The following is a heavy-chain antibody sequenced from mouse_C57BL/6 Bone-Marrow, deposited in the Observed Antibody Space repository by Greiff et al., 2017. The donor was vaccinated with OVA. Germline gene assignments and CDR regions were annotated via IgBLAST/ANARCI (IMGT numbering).Heavy chain of an antibody. J-gene: IGHJ1*03. CDR3: ARPFYYYGSSSYWYFDV. CDR2: ISSGGSYT. V-gene: IGHV5-6*02. D-gene: IGHD1-1*01. CDR1: GFTFSSYG. Sequence: EVKVEESGGDLVKPGGSLKLSCAASGFTFSSYGMSWVRQTPDKRLEWVATISSGGSYTTYPDSVKGRFTISRDNAKNTLYLQMSSLKSENTAMYYCARPFYYYGSSSYWYFDVWGTGTTVTVSS.